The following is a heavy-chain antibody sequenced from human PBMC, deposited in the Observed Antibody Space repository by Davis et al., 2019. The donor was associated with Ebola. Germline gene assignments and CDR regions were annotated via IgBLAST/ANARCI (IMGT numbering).Heavy chain of an antibody. CDR2: ISYDGSNK. CDR3: AKDYYDSSGRYFDY. D-gene: IGHD3-22*01. J-gene: IGHJ4*02. CDR1: GFTFSSYA. V-gene: IGHV3-30*04. Sequence: GESLKISCAASGFTFSSYAMHWVRQAPGKGLEWVAVISYDGSNKYYADSVKGRFTISRDNSKNTLYLQMNSLRAEDTAVYYCAKDYYDSSGRYFDYWGPGTLVTVSS.